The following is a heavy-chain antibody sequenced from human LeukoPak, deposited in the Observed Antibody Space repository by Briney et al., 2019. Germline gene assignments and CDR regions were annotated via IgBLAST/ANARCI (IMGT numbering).Heavy chain of an antibody. J-gene: IGHJ6*03. V-gene: IGHV3-11*04. CDR2: IKHIGPTT. D-gene: IGHD3-16*01. Sequence: PGGSLRLSCAASGFTFNDYYMTWIRQAPGKGLEWVSTIKHIGPTTYYADSVKGRSTISRDNAKNSLFLQMSSLRADDTAIYYCARAGELRYMDVWGKGTAVTVSS. CDR1: GFTFNDYY. CDR3: ARAGELRYMDV.